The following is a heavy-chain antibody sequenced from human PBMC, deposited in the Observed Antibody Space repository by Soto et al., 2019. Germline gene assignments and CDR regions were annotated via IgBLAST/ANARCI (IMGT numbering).Heavy chain of an antibody. CDR2: IYPGDSDT. J-gene: IGHJ5*02. CDR1: GYSFTTSW. CDR3: ARVRTPRILTAVDP. V-gene: IGHV5-51*01. Sequence: GESLKISCKGSGYSFTTSWIGWVRQMPGKGLEWMGIIYPGDSDTRYSPSFQGLVTISADKSINTAYLQWNSLKASDSAIYYCARVRTPRILTAVDPWGQGTLVTVSS. D-gene: IGHD2-21*02.